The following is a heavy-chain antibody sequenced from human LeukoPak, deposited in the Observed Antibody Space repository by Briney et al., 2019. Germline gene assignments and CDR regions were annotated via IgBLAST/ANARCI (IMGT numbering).Heavy chain of an antibody. J-gene: IGHJ5*02. CDR3: ARPLMYYYGSETYFWFDP. CDR2: IKQDGSEQ. Sequence: GGSLRLSCAASGFTFSDYYMSWIRQAPGKGLEWVANIKQDGSEQYYVDSVKGRFTISRDNAKNSLSLQMNSLRAEDTAVYYCARPLMYYYGSETYFWFDPWGQGTLVTVSS. CDR1: GFTFSDYY. V-gene: IGHV3-7*01. D-gene: IGHD3-10*01.